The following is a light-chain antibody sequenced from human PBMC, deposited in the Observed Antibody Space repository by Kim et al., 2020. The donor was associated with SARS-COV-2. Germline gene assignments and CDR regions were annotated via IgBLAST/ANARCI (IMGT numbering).Light chain of an antibody. CDR1: QSVTSDY. J-gene: IGKJ2*01. V-gene: IGKV3-20*01. CDR3: QQYGRSPDT. Sequence: LSAGEGATLSCRASQSVTSDYLAWFQQTPGQPPRLLIYGASTRATGIPDKFSGSGSGTDFTLTISRLEPEDFAVYYCQQYGRSPDTFGQGTKLEI. CDR2: GAS.